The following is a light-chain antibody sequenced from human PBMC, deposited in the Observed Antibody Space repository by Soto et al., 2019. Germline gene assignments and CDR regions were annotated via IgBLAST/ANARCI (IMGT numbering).Light chain of an antibody. V-gene: IGKV1-27*01. CDR3: QNYNSAPFT. CDR2: AAS. Sequence: DIQMTQSPSSLSASVGDRVTITCRASQGIRNYLAWYQQKPGKVPKLLIYAASTLQSGVPSRFSSGGSGTDFTLTISSLQPEDVATYSCQNYNSAPFTFGPGTKVDIK. CDR1: QGIRNY. J-gene: IGKJ3*01.